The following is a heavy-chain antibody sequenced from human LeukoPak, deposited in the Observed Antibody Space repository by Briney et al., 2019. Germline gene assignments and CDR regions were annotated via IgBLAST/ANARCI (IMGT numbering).Heavy chain of an antibody. J-gene: IGHJ4*02. CDR2: INPDSGAT. Sequence: GASVKVSCKASGYSFTGFYMHWVRQAPEQGLECMAWINPDSGATKSAPKFQGRVTLTRDTSINTVYMELRGLRSDDTAVYYCATAALYGGYDFDFWGQGTLVSVSS. D-gene: IGHD5-12*01. V-gene: IGHV1-2*02. CDR3: ATAALYGGYDFDF. CDR1: GYSFTGFY.